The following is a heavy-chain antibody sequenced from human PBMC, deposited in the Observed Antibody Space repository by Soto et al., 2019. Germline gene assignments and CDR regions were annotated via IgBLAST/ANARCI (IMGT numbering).Heavy chain of an antibody. CDR2: IYYSGST. D-gene: IGHD1-1*01. J-gene: IGHJ6*03. CDR1: GGSISSYY. V-gene: IGHV4-59*01. Sequence: SETLSLTCTVSGGSISSYYWSWIRQPPGKGLEWIGYIYYSGSTNYNPSLKSRVTISVDTSKNQFSLKLSSVTAADTAVYFCARGQLDWNHDYYYYMDVWGKGTMVTVSS. CDR3: ARGQLDWNHDYYYYMDV.